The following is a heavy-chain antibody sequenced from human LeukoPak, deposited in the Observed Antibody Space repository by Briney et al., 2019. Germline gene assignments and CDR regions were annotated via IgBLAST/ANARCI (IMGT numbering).Heavy chain of an antibody. CDR2: ISAYNGAT. CDR1: GYTFTGYA. Sequence: ASVKVSCKASGYTFTGYAITWVRQAPGQGLEWMGWISAYNGATNFAQKFQGRITMTTDPSTSTAYMELRSLGSDDTATYYCARVDLAWEQQTHGVSWFDPWGQGTLITVSS. V-gene: IGHV1-18*01. D-gene: IGHD1-26*01. J-gene: IGHJ5*02. CDR3: ARVDLAWEQQTHGVSWFDP.